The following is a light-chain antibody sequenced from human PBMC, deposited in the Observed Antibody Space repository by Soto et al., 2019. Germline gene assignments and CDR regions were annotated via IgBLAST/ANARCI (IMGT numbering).Light chain of an antibody. CDR2: EVS. Sequence: QSALTQPASVSGSPGQSITISCTGTSSDVRGYNYVSWYQQHPGKAPKLMIYEVSNRPSGVSNRFSGSKSGNTASLTISGLQAEDEADYYCSSYTSSSTLFGTGTKVTVL. CDR3: SSYTSSSTL. CDR1: SSDVRGYNY. V-gene: IGLV2-14*01. J-gene: IGLJ1*01.